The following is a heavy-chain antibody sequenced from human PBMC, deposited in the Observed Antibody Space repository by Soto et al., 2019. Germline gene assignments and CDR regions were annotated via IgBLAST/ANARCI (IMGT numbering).Heavy chain of an antibody. J-gene: IGHJ4*02. V-gene: IGHV4-31*03. CDR3: AREMNYYDTSGDSYFDY. CDR1: GGSISSGGYY. D-gene: IGHD3-22*01. Sequence: SETLSLTCTVSGGSISSGGYYWSWIRQHPGKGLEWIGYIYYSGSTYYNPSLKSRVTISVDTSKNQFSLKLSSVTAADTAVYYCAREMNYYDTSGDSYFDYWGQGTLVTVSS. CDR2: IYYSGST.